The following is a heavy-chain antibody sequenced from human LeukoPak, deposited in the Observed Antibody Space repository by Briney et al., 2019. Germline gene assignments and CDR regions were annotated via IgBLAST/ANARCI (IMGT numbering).Heavy chain of an antibody. CDR1: GFTFSSYA. J-gene: IGHJ4*02. D-gene: IGHD3-10*01. V-gene: IGHV3-23*01. CDR3: ARVDKYGSGSLATLDY. Sequence: GGSLRLSCAASGFTFSSYAMSWVRQAPGKGLEWVSAISGSGSTIYYADSVKGRFTISRDNAKNSLYLQMNSLRAEDTAVYYCARVDKYGSGSLATLDYWGQGTLVTVSS. CDR2: ISGSGSTI.